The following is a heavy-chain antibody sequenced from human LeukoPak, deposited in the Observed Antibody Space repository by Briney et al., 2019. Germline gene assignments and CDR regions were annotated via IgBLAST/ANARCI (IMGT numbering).Heavy chain of an antibody. CDR3: ARAPGRATVTTFWFDP. CDR1: GGSFSGYY. D-gene: IGHD4-17*01. J-gene: IGHJ5*02. V-gene: IGHV4-34*01. Sequence: SETLSLTCAVYGGSFSGYYWSWIRQPPGKGLEWIGEINHSGSTNYNPSLKSRVTISADTSKNQFSLKLSSVTAADTAVYYCARAPGRATVTTFWFDPWGQGTLVTVSS. CDR2: INHSGST.